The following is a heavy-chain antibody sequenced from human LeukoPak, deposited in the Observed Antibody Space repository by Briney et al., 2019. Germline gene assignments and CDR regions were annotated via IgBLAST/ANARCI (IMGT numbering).Heavy chain of an antibody. J-gene: IGHJ6*03. CDR2: INPRGGST. D-gene: IGHD3-9*01. CDR3: ATSHPHYDMSMDV. Sequence: ASVKVSCKASGSTFTSYHFHWVRQAPGQGFEWMGIINPRGGSTDYAPKFQGRITMTRDTSRSTVYMELTSLRAEDTAVYYCATSHPHYDMSMDVWGKGTTVTISS. CDR1: GSTFTSYH. V-gene: IGHV1-46*01.